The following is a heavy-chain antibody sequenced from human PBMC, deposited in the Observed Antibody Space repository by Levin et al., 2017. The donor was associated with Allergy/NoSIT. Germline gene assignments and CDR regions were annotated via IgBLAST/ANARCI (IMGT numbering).Heavy chain of an antibody. V-gene: IGHV3-21*01. CDR1: GFTFSNYN. CDR2: ISSSGSYI. Sequence: GGSLRLSCAASGFTFSNYNMNWVRQAPGKGLEWVSYISSSGSYIFYADSVKGRFTISRDNAKNSLYLQMNSLRAEDTAVYYCARDLKGGQGTLVTVSS. J-gene: IGHJ4*02. CDR3: ARDLK.